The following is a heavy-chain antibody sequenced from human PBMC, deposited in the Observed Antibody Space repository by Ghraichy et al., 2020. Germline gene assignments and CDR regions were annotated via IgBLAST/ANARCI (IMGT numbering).Heavy chain of an antibody. V-gene: IGHV3-7*01. D-gene: IGHD3-16*01. Sequence: GESLNISCVASGFSFSSYWMSWVRQAPGKGLEWVANIRQDEVKRYYVDSVKGRFTISRDNAKNSLYLQMNSLRAEDTAVYYCVSSRLGVDYWGQGTLVTVSS. CDR2: IRQDEVKR. CDR1: GFSFSSYW. CDR3: VSSRLGVDY. J-gene: IGHJ4*02.